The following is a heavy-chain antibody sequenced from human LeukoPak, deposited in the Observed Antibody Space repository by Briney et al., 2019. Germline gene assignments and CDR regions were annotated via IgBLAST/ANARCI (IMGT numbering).Heavy chain of an antibody. D-gene: IGHD6-19*01. CDR2: IYSSGST. Sequence: SETLSLTCTVSGGSINSYYWSWIRQPAGKGLEWIGRIYSSGSTNYKPSLKSRVTMSVDTSKNQVSLKLSSVTAADTAVYYCARDPSYSSGYFDIWGQGTLVTVFS. J-gene: IGHJ3*02. V-gene: IGHV4-4*07. CDR1: GGSINSYY. CDR3: ARDPSYSSGYFDI.